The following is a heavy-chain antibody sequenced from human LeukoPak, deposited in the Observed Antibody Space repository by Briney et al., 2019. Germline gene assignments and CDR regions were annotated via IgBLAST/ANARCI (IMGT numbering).Heavy chain of an antibody. D-gene: IGHD6-13*01. CDR3: ARVPYGGSSLVHFDY. Sequence: GGSLRLSCAASGFTFSSYSMNWVRQAPGKGLEWVAVISYDGSNKYYADSVKGRFTISRDNSKNTLYLQMNSLRAEDTAVYYCARVPYGGSSLVHFDYWGQGTLVTVSS. V-gene: IGHV3-30-3*01. CDR1: GFTFSSYS. J-gene: IGHJ4*02. CDR2: ISYDGSNK.